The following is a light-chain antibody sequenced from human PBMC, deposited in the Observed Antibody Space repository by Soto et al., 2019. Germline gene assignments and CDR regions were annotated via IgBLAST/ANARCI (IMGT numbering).Light chain of an antibody. V-gene: IGLV1-44*01. CDR3: AAWDDSLNGFYV. Sequence: QSVLTQPPSASGTPRQRVTNSLSGSRPKHGRNTVSWDQQLPGTAPKLLIYSNNRRPSGVPERFSGSNSGTSASLAISGLQSEDEADYYCAAWDDSLNGFYVFGTGTKLTVL. J-gene: IGLJ1*01. CDR2: SNN. CDR1: RPKHGRNT.